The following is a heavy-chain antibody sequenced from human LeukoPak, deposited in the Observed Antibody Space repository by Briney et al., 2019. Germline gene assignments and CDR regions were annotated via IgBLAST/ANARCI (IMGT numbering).Heavy chain of an antibody. D-gene: IGHD3-3*01. CDR2: INHSGST. Sequence: TETLTLTCAVYGGSFSGYYWSWIRQPPGKGLEWIGEINHSGSTNYNPSLKSRVNISVDTSKNQFSLKLSSVTAADTAVYYCARGATIFGVVISVYFDYWGQGTLVTVSS. CDR1: GGSFSGYY. J-gene: IGHJ4*02. CDR3: ARGATIFGVVISVYFDY. V-gene: IGHV4-34*01.